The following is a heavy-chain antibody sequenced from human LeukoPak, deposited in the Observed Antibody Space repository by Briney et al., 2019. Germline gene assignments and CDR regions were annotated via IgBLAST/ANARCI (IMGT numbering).Heavy chain of an antibody. CDR3: ASGIPLTGTTIGYYYYMDV. D-gene: IGHD1-14*01. CDR2: IIPIFGTA. CDR1: GGTFSSYA. J-gene: IGHJ6*03. Sequence: SVKVSRKASGGTFSSYAISWVRQAPGQGLEWMGGIIPIFGTANYAQKFQGRVTITTDESTSTAYMELSSLRSEDTAVYYCASGIPLTGTTIGYYYYMDVWGKGTTVTVSS. V-gene: IGHV1-69*05.